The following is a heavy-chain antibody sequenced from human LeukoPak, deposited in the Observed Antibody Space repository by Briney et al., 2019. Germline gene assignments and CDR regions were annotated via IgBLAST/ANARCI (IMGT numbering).Heavy chain of an antibody. D-gene: IGHD3-22*01. CDR3: ASRTYYYDSSGYYYDAFDI. J-gene: IGHJ3*02. V-gene: IGHV3-64*01. CDR1: AFTFSTYV. CDR2: ISNNGGST. Sequence: GGSLRLSCAASAFTFSTYVMHWVRQAPGKGLECVSAISNNGGSTYYANSVKGRFTISRDNSKNILYLQMGSLRAEDTAVYYCASRTYYYDSSGYYYDAFDIWGQGTMATVSS.